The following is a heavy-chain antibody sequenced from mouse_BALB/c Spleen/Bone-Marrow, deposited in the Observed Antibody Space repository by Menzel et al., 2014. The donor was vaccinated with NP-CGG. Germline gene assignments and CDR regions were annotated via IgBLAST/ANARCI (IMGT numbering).Heavy chain of an antibody. V-gene: IGHV1-9*01. Sequence: QVQLQQSGAELMKPGASVKISCKATGYTFSSYWIEWVKQRPGHGLEWIGEILPESGSTNYNEKFKGKATFTADTSSNTAYMQLSSLTSEDSAVYYCARWVPYWEFAYWGQGTLVTVSA. CDR3: ARWVPYWEFAY. CDR2: ILPESGST. CDR1: GYTFSSYW. D-gene: IGHD4-1*01. J-gene: IGHJ3*01.